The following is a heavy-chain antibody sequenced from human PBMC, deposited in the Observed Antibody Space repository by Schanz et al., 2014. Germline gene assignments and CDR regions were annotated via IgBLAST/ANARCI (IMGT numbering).Heavy chain of an antibody. V-gene: IGHV3-11*06. D-gene: IGHD6-19*01. Sequence: VQLVESGGGLVRPGDSLRLSCAASGFTFSDYYMSWIRQAPGKGLEWVSYISSSSSYTNYADSVKGRFTISRDNAKNSLYLQMNSLRAEDTAVYYCARSYSSGWYPYYYGMDVWGQGTTVTVSS. CDR2: ISSSSSYT. CDR3: ARSYSSGWYPYYYGMDV. J-gene: IGHJ6*02. CDR1: GFTFSDYY.